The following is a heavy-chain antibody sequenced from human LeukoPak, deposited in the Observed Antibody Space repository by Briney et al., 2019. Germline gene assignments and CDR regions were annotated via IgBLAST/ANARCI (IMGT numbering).Heavy chain of an antibody. V-gene: IGHV3-9*01. J-gene: IGHJ4*02. CDR3: AKDISYDILTGSIDY. CDR1: GFTFDDYA. CDR2: ISWNSGSI. Sequence: GRSLRLSCAASGFTFDDYAMHWVRQAPGEGLEWVSGISWNSGSIGYADSVKGRFTISRDNAKNSLYLQMNSLRAEDTALYYCAKDISYDILTGSIDYWGQGTLVTVSS. D-gene: IGHD3-9*01.